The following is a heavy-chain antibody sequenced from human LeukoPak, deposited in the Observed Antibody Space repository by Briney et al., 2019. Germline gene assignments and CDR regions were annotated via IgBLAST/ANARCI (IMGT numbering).Heavy chain of an antibody. V-gene: IGHV3-23*01. D-gene: IGHD3-10*01. Sequence: PGGSLRLSCAASGFTFSSYAMSWVRQAPGEGLEWVSAISGSGGSTYYADSVKGRFTISRDNSKNTLYLQMNSLRAEDTAVYYCAKVRSRLLWFGEEDYWGQGTLVTVSP. CDR1: GFTFSSYA. J-gene: IGHJ4*02. CDR2: ISGSGGST. CDR3: AKVRSRLLWFGEEDY.